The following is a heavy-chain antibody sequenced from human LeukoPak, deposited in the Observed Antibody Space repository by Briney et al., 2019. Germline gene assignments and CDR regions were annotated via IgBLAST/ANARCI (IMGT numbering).Heavy chain of an antibody. CDR3: ARDPLQWLVQYYFDY. CDR1: GYTFTGYY. J-gene: IGHJ4*02. Sequence: GASVKVSCKASGYTFTGYYMHWVRQAPGQGLEWMGWINHNSGGTNYAQKFQGRVTMTRDTSISAAYMELSRLRSDDTAVYYCARDPLQWLVQYYFDYWGQGTLVTVSS. D-gene: IGHD6-19*01. V-gene: IGHV1-2*02. CDR2: INHNSGGT.